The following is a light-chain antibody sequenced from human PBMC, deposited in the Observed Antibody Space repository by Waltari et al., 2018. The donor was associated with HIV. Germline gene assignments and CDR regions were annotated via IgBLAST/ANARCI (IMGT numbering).Light chain of an antibody. Sequence: SSELTQDPAVSVALGQTVRITCQGDSLRTYYASWYQQKPGQAPVLVFFGKNNRASGIPDRFSGSTSGNTASLTITGAQAEDEADYYCNSRDSSGDLYVVGTATKVTVL. CDR1: SLRTYY. CDR3: NSRDSSGDLYV. V-gene: IGLV3-19*01. CDR2: GKN. J-gene: IGLJ1*01.